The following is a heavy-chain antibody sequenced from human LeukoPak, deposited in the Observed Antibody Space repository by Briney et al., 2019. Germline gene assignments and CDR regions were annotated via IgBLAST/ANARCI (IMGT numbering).Heavy chain of an antibody. CDR3: ARLFAEGDSYFDS. Sequence: NSSETLYLTCTVSDDSISSSRYSWAWIRRPPGRGPEWIGAAYYIMTTYYSPSLKSRAAISVDTSNSQFSLRLSSVTAADTAIYYCARLFAEGDSYFDSWGQGTLVSVSS. V-gene: IGHV4-39*01. CDR2: AYYIMTT. J-gene: IGHJ4*02. CDR1: DDSISSSRYS. D-gene: IGHD2-21*02.